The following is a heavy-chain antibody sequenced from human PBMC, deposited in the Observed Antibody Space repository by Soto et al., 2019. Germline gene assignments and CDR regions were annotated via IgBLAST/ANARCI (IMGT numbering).Heavy chain of an antibody. D-gene: IGHD2-15*01. CDR3: ARDTHSAGGWFDT. CDR1: GGTSRSLS. J-gene: IGHJ5*02. Sequence: QVQLVQSGAEVKKPGSSVKVSCKASGGTSRSLSITWVRQAPGQGLEWMGGITPLFGIPNYPQKFQGRLTITADKSTGTADVELSSLRSEDTAVYYCARDTHSAGGWFDTWGRGTLVTVSS. V-gene: IGHV1-69*17. CDR2: ITPLFGIP.